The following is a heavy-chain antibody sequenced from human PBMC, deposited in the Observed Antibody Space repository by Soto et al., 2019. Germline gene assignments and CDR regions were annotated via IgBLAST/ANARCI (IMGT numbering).Heavy chain of an antibody. Sequence: GGSLRLSCAASGFTFSNYGMHWVRQAPGKGLEWVAVISFDGSNKYYADSVKGRFTISRDNSKNTLYLQMHSLRAEDTAVYYCATTFYSGPDWGQGTLFTVSS. CDR2: ISFDGSNK. V-gene: IGHV3-30*03. J-gene: IGHJ4*02. CDR1: GFTFSNYG. D-gene: IGHD5-12*01. CDR3: ATTFYSGPD.